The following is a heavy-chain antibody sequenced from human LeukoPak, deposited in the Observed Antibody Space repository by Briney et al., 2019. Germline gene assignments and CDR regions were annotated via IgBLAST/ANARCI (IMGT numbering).Heavy chain of an antibody. CDR1: GYTFTSYA. J-gene: IGHJ4*02. Sequence: ASVKVSYKASGYTFTSYAMHWVRQAPGQRLEWMGWINAGNGNTKYSQKFQGRVTITRDTSASTAYMELSSLRSEDTAVYYCARVGELAAVDYWGQGTLVTVSS. CDR2: INAGNGNT. V-gene: IGHV1-3*01. CDR3: ARVGELAAVDY. D-gene: IGHD3-10*01.